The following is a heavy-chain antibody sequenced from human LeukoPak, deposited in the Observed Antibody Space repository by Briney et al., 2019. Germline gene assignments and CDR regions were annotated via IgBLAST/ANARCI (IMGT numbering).Heavy chain of an antibody. CDR2: INPNSGGT. J-gene: IGHJ5*02. D-gene: IGHD2-15*01. CDR3: ARSGVVVAATVNGDWFDP. V-gene: IGHV1-2*02. Sequence: ASVKVSCKASGYTFTDYYVHWVRQAPGQRLEWMGWINPNSGGTNYAQKFQGRVTMTRDTSVSTAYMELSRLTSDDTAVYYCARSGVVVAATVNGDWFDPWGQGTWSPSPQ. CDR1: GYTFTDYY.